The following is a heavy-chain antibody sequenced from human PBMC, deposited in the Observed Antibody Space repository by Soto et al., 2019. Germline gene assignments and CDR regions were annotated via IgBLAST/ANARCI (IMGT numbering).Heavy chain of an antibody. CDR1: GYTFTSYY. CDR3: AREAGTPGNGEDAFYI. V-gene: IGHV1-46*01. Sequence: ASVKVSCKASGYTFTSYYIHWVRQASGEDIQWMRILKHSGVRTSYAQKSQGRVTMTRATSTSTVYMELSSLRSEDTAVYYWAREAGTPGNGEDAFYIWGKGRMFTVSS. CDR2: LKHSGVRT. D-gene: IGHD2-8*01. J-gene: IGHJ3*02.